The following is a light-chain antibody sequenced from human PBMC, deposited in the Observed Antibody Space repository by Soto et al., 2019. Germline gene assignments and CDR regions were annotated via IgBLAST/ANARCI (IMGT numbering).Light chain of an antibody. CDR3: MQVLDTPRT. Sequence: DIVMTQSPLSLPVTPGESASMSCRPSKSLLHSNGYNCLGWFRQKPGQSPQLLIYLGSSLASGVPDRFSGSGSGTDFTLTISRVEAEDVGVYYCMQVLDTPRTFGGGTKVEIK. CDR1: KSLLHSNGYNC. J-gene: IGKJ4*01. CDR2: LGS. V-gene: IGKV2-28*01.